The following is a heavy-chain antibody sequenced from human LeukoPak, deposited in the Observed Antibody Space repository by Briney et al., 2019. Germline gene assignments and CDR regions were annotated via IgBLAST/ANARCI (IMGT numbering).Heavy chain of an antibody. V-gene: IGHV3-11*03. Sequence: GGSLRLSCAASGFRFSEYYMSWIRQAPGKGLEWIAYISSIISGPIYTTHADSVKGLFTISRDNTKNSLYLQMNSLRAEDTAVYYWAKSPHDSGHSCLPVVDYWGQGVLVTVSS. CDR3: AKSPHDSGHSCLPVVDY. D-gene: IGHD4-17*01. CDR2: ISSIISGPI. J-gene: IGHJ4*02. CDR1: GFRFSEYY.